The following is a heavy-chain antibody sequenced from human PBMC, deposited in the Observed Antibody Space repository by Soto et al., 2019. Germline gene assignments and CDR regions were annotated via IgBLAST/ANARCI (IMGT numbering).Heavy chain of an antibody. D-gene: IGHD3-9*01. CDR3: ASEVHILTGYYKGPFDY. CDR2: INSDGSST. CDR1: GFTFSSYW. V-gene: IGHV3-74*01. Sequence: GGSLRLSCAASGFTFSSYWMHCVRQAPGKGLVWVSRINSDGSSTSYADSVKGRFTISRDNAKNTLYLQMNSLRAEDTAVYYCASEVHILTGYYKGPFDYWGQGTLVTVSS. J-gene: IGHJ4*02.